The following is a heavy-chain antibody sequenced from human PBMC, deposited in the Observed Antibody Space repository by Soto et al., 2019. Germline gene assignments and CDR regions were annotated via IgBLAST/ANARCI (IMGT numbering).Heavy chain of an antibody. V-gene: IGHV1-69*01. CDR1: GDTFSSYA. D-gene: IGHD2-2*01. Sequence: QEQLVQSGAEVKKPGSSVKVSCKASGDTFSSYAISWVRQAPGQGLEWMGGIIPIFGTANYAQKFQGRVTITADESTSTAYMDLSSLRSEDTAVYYCARGVVPAANEEYYFDYWGQGTLVTVSS. CDR2: IIPIFGTA. J-gene: IGHJ4*02. CDR3: ARGVVPAANEEYYFDY.